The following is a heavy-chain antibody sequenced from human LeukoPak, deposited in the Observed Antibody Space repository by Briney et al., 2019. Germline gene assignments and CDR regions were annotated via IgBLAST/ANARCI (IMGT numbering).Heavy chain of an antibody. CDR1: GYTFTSYG. V-gene: IGHV1-18*01. CDR3: ARGYYDFWSGYYGADAFDI. D-gene: IGHD3-3*01. Sequence: ASVKVSCKASGYTFTSYGISWVRQAPGQGLEWMGWISAYNGNTNYAQKLQGRVTMTADTSTSTAYMELRNLRSDDTAVYYCARGYYDFWSGYYGADAFDIWGQGTMVTVSS. J-gene: IGHJ3*02. CDR2: ISAYNGNT.